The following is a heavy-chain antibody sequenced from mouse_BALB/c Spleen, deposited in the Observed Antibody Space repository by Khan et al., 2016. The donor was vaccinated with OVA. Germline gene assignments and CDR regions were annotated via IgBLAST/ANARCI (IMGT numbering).Heavy chain of an antibody. D-gene: IGHD1-2*01. V-gene: IGHV5-9-3*01. CDR1: GFTFSTNA. CDR3: ARQEGVITPAWFAY. Sequence: EGELVESGGGFVQPGGSLKLSCTASGFTFSTNAMSWVRQTPEKRLEWVATISSGGSYTYFADSVKGRFTISRDNAENTLYLQISSLSSEDTAMYYCARQEGVITPAWFAYWGQGTLVTVST. J-gene: IGHJ3*01. CDR2: ISSGGSYT.